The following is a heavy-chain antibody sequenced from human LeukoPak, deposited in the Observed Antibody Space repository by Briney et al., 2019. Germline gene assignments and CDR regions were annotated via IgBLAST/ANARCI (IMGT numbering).Heavy chain of an antibody. Sequence: PGGSLRLSCAASGFTFSSYSMNWVRQAPGKGLEWVSSISSSSSYIYYADSVKGLFTISRDNAKNSLYLQMNSLRAEDTAVYYCASIGYCSSTSCYSLHYYYYMDVWGKGATVTVSS. J-gene: IGHJ6*03. D-gene: IGHD2-2*02. CDR3: ASIGYCSSTSCYSLHYYYYMDV. CDR1: GFTFSSYS. V-gene: IGHV3-21*01. CDR2: ISSSSSYI.